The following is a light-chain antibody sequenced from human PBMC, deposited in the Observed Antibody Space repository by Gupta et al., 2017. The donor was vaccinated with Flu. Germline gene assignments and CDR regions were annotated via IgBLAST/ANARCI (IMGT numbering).Light chain of an antibody. Sequence: PSNLSASVGDRVTSTCRARQSISRWLEWYQQKPGKAPKLLIYKASRGESGVPSRFSGSGSGTEFTLTISSRQPEDSANYYCQQENSSPWTFGQGPKVEIK. CDR3: QQENSSPWT. CDR2: KAS. CDR1: QSISRW. V-gene: IGKV1-5*03. J-gene: IGKJ1*01.